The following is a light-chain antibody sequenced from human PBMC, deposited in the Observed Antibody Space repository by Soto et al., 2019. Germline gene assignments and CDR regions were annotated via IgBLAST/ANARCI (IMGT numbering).Light chain of an antibody. CDR2: DAS. J-gene: IGKJ4*01. CDR1: QSVSGY. CDR3: QQRSNWPLT. Sequence: EIVLTQSPATLSLSPGERATLSCRASQSVSGYLVWYQQKPGQAPRLLIYDASNRATGIPARFSGSGSGTDFTLTISSLEPEDFAVYYCQQRSNWPLTFGGGTKVDIK. V-gene: IGKV3-11*01.